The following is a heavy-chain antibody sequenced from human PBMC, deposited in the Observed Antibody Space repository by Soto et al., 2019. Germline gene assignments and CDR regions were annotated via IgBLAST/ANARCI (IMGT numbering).Heavy chain of an antibody. V-gene: IGHV1-69*01. Sequence: QVQLVQSGAEVKQPGSSVKVSCQASGVTFSSFAISWVRQAPGQGLEWMGGSIPIFRTPNYAQNFQGRVTITADESTSSVYMELSRLRSEATAVDYCARSTGSGFRPGTHRFNWFDPWGQGPLVTVSS. J-gene: IGHJ5*02. CDR1: GVTFSSFA. CDR3: ARSTGSGFRPGTHRFNWFDP. CDR2: SIPIFRTP. D-gene: IGHD5-12*01.